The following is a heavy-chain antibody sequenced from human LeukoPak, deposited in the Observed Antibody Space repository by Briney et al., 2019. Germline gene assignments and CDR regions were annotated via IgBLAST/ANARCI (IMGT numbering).Heavy chain of an antibody. J-gene: IGHJ2*01. Sequence: AGGSLRLSCAASGFTFDDYAMHWVRQAPGKGLEWVSGISWNSGSIGYADSVKGRFTISRDNAKNSLYLQMNSLRAEDTALYYCAKDRDGYDSWYFDLWGRGTLVTVSS. CDR2: ISWNSGSI. D-gene: IGHD5-12*01. CDR3: AKDRDGYDSWYFDL. CDR1: GFTFDDYA. V-gene: IGHV3-9*01.